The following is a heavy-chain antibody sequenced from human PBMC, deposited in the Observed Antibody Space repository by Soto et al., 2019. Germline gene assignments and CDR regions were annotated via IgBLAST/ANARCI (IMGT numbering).Heavy chain of an antibody. V-gene: IGHV1-8*02. CDR3: ARDLVTGTSNYYYYGMDV. J-gene: IGHJ6*02. D-gene: IGHD1-7*01. CDR1: GYTFTSYG. CDR2: INANSGNT. Sequence: ASVKVSCKASGYTFTSYGISWVRQAPGQGHEWMGWINANSGNTGYAQKFQGRVTMTRNTSISTAYMELSSLRSEDTAVYYCARDLVTGTSNYYYYGMDVWGQGTTVTVSS.